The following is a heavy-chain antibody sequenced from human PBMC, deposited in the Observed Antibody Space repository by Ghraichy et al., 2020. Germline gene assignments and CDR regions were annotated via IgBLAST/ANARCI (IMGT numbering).Heavy chain of an antibody. Sequence: SETLSLTCTVSGGSISSSGYYWGWIRQPPGKGLEWIGSIYYSGSTYYNPSLKSRVTISVDTSKNQFSLKLSSVTAADTAVYFCARRDYSSSYFDFWGQGTLATVSS. D-gene: IGHD6-6*01. V-gene: IGHV4-39*01. J-gene: IGHJ4*02. CDR2: IYYSGST. CDR3: ARRDYSSSYFDF. CDR1: GGSISSSGYY.